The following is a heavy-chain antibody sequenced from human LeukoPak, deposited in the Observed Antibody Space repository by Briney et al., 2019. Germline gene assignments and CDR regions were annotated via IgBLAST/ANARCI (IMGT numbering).Heavy chain of an antibody. CDR1: GYTFSSYG. CDR3: ARARLGYCSSTSCPYYYYGMDV. V-gene: IGHV1-18*01. CDR2: ISAYNGNT. J-gene: IGHJ6*02. Sequence: ASVKVSCKASGYTFSSYGISWVRQAPGQGLEWMGWISAYNGNTNYAQKLQGRVTMTTDTSTSTAYMELSSLRSEDTAVYYCARARLGYCSSTSCPYYYYGMDVWGQGTTVTVSS. D-gene: IGHD2-2*01.